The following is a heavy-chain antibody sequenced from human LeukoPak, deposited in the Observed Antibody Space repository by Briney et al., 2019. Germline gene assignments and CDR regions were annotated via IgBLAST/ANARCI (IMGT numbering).Heavy chain of an antibody. CDR2: ISSGSTYI. V-gene: IGHV3-21*01. D-gene: IGHD2-15*01. CDR1: GGSFSGYY. Sequence: ETLSLTCAVYGGSFSGYYWSWIRQPPGKGLEWVSSISSGSTYIYYADSVKGRFTISRDNAKNSLYLQMNSLRAEDTAVYYCARLGYCSGGSCSSFDYWGQGTLVTVSS. CDR3: ARLGYCSGGSCSSFDY. J-gene: IGHJ4*02.